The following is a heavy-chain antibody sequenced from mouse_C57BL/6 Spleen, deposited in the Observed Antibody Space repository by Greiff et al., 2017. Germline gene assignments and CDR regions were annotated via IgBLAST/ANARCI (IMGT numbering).Heavy chain of an antibody. D-gene: IGHD3-3*01. J-gene: IGHJ4*01. CDR1: GFSLTSYG. V-gene: IGHV2-5*01. CDR2: IWRGGST. CDR3: AKKGGLGRDAMDY. Sequence: QVQLQQSGPGLVQPSQSLSITCTVSGFSLTSYGVHWVRQSPGKGLEWLGVIWRGGSTDYNAAFMSRLSITKDNSKSQVFFKMNSLQADDTAIYYCAKKGGLGRDAMDYWGQGTSVTVSS.